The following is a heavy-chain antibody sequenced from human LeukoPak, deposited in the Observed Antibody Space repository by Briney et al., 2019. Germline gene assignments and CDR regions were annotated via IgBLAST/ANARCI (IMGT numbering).Heavy chain of an antibody. CDR3: ARGYCSGGSCYSYYYYNYMGV. CDR1: GGSISSSNYY. D-gene: IGHD2-15*01. CDR2: IYYSGYT. V-gene: IGHV4-39*07. Sequence: SETLSLTCTVSGGSISSSNYYWGWIRQPPGKGLEWIGSIYYSGYTYYNPSVESRVTISVDTSKNQFSLKLSSVTAADTAVYYCARGYCSGGSCYSYYYYNYMGVWGKGTTVTVSS. J-gene: IGHJ6*03.